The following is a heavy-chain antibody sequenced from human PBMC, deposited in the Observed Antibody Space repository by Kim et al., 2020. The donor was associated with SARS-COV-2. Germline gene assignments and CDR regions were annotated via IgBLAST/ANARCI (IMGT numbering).Heavy chain of an antibody. Sequence: YTPSLQSRVTVSVAMSKNHFSLRLGSVTAADTAVYYCARLTSYGQNYYFDYWGQGTLVTVSS. CDR3: ARLTSYGQNYYFDY. D-gene: IGHD5-18*01. J-gene: IGHJ4*02. V-gene: IGHV4-39*01.